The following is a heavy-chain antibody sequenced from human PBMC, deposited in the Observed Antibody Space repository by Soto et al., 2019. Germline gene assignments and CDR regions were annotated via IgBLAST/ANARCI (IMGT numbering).Heavy chain of an antibody. J-gene: IGHJ4*02. CDR3: ARLRGSNWYTVTY. D-gene: IGHD6-13*01. CDR2: INHSGST. Sequence: QVQLQQWGAGRLKPSETLSLTCAVSGGSFSIYHWGWIRQPPGRGLEWIGEINHSGSTNYNPSLKSRVAISIDTPKNQFSLNLSSVTAADTAVYYCARLRGSNWYTVTYWGQGTPVTVSS. CDR1: GGSFSIYH. V-gene: IGHV4-34*01.